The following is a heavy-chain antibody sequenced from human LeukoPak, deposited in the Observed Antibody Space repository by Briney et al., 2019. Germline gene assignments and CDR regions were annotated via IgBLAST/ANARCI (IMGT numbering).Heavy chain of an antibody. CDR2: IKQDGSAK. Sequence: GGSLRLSCAASGFTFSSYWMNWVRQAPGKGLEWVANIKQDGSAKYYVDSVKGRFTISRDNAKNSLYLQMNTLRAEDTAVYYCARDLAGPPQEAFDIWGLGTMVTAS. V-gene: IGHV3-7*01. J-gene: IGHJ3*02. CDR1: GFTFSSYW. CDR3: ARDLAGPPQEAFDI.